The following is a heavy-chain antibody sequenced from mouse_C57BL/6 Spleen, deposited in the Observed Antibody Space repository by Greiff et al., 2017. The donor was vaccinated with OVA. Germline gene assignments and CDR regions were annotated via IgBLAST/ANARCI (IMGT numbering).Heavy chain of an antibody. V-gene: IGHV1-81*01. Sequence: VKLVESGAELARPGASVKLSCKASGYTFTSYGISWVKQRTGQGLEWIGEIYPRSGNTYYNEKFKGKATLTADKSSSTAYMELRSLTSEDSAVYFCAKGGYDYDYFDYWGQGTTLTVSS. D-gene: IGHD2-4*01. J-gene: IGHJ2*01. CDR3: AKGGYDYDYFDY. CDR2: IYPRSGNT. CDR1: GYTFTSYG.